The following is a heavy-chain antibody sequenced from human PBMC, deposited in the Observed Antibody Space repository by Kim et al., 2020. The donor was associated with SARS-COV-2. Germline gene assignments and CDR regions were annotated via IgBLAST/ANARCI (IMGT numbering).Heavy chain of an antibody. CDR3: ATASWAVAATDDAFDF. V-gene: IGHV5-51*01. CDR1: GYSFTSYW. J-gene: IGHJ3*01. CDR2: IYPGDSDT. Sequence: GESLKISCKGSGYSFTSYWIGWVRQMPGQGLAWMGIIYPGDSDTRYSPYFQCQVTISADKSISTAYLPWSSLKASDTAMYHCATASWAVAATDDAFDFWG. D-gene: IGHD6-19*01.